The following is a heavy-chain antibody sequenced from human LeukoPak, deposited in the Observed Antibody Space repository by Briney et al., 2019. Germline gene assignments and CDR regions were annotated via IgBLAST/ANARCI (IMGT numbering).Heavy chain of an antibody. J-gene: IGHJ3*01. CDR2: INTHNGKT. V-gene: IGHV1-18*01. CDR1: GGTFSSYA. D-gene: IGHD4-23*01. Sequence: ASVKVSCKASGGTFSSYAISWVRQAPGQGLEWMGWINTHNGKTNYAVNLQGRVTVTTDTSTSTAYMELRSLISDDTAIYYCARGEGYGGNRGLATWGQGTLVTVSS. CDR3: ARGEGYGGNRGLAT.